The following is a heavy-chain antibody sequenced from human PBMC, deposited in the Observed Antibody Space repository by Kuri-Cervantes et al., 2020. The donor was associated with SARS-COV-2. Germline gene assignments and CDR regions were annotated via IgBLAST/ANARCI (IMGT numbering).Heavy chain of an antibody. Sequence: GGSLRLSCAASGFTFSGYWMSWVRQAPGKGLEWVANIKQDGSEKYYVDSVKGRFTISRDNAKNSLYLQMNSLRAEDTAVYYCARDLGTYYYGSGSYGYWGQGTLVTVSS. J-gene: IGHJ4*02. CDR2: IKQDGSEK. V-gene: IGHV3-7*01. D-gene: IGHD3-10*01. CDR3: ARDLGTYYYGSGSYGY. CDR1: GFTFSGYW.